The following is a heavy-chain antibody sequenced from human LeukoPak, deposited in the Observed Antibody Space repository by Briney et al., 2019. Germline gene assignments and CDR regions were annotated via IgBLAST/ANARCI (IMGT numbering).Heavy chain of an antibody. J-gene: IGHJ4*02. CDR1: GFTFSSYG. Sequence: GGSLRLSCVASGFTFSSYGMHWVRQAPGKGLEWVAFIRYDGSIEYVDSVKGRFTISRDNSKNTLYLQMDSLKPEDTAVYYCANLARPLDYWGQGALVTVSS. CDR3: ANLARPLDY. V-gene: IGHV3-30*02. CDR2: IRYDGSIE. D-gene: IGHD6-6*01.